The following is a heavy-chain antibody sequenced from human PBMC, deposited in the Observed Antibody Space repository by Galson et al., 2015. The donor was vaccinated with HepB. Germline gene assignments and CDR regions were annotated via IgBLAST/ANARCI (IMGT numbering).Heavy chain of an antibody. V-gene: IGHV3-20*04. CDR1: GFAFDTHA. CDR3: TKGALWFGERNMYYDY. Sequence: SLRLSCAASGFAFDTHAMSWVRQAPGRGLEWISGISGNGDSTFYADSVKGRFTISRDNAKNSVYLQMDRLRPEDTAFYYCTKGALWFGERNMYYDYWGQGVLVTVSS. CDR2: ISGNGDST. D-gene: IGHD3-10*01. J-gene: IGHJ4*02.